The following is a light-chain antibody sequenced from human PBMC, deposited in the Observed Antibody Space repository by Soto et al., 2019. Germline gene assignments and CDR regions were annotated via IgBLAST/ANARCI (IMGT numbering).Light chain of an antibody. CDR2: STN. Sequence: QAVVTQEPSFSVSPGGTVTLTCGLSSGSVSTSYYPSWYQQTPGQAPRTLIYSTNTRSSGVPDRFSGSILGNKAALTITGAQADDESDYYCVLYMGSGIPVFGGGTTLTVL. V-gene: IGLV8-61*01. CDR3: VLYMGSGIPV. CDR1: SGSVSTSYY. J-gene: IGLJ3*02.